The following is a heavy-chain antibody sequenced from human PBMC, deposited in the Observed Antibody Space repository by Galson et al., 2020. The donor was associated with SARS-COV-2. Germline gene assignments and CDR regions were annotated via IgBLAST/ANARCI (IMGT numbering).Heavy chain of an antibody. J-gene: IGHJ6*02. Sequence: GESLKISCAASGFTVSSNYMSWVRQAPGKGLEWVSVIYSGGSTYYADSVKGRFTISRDNSKNTLYLQMNSLRVEDTALYYCARDLYYYGMDVWGQGTTVTVSS. V-gene: IGHV3-53*01. CDR2: IYSGGST. CDR3: ARDLYYYGMDV. CDR1: GFTVSSNY.